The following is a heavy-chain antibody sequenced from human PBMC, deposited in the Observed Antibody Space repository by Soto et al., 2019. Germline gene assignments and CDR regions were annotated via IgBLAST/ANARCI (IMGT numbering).Heavy chain of an antibody. CDR3: ARGRSNHYGSSPPPRFDP. CDR2: IGTLRDT. J-gene: IGHJ5*02. Sequence: EVQLVESGGGLVQPGGSLRLSCAASGFIFSTYDMHWVRQATGKGLERVSAIGTLRDTYYLDSVKGRFTISRENARNSVYLQMNSLRAGDTAVYYCARGRSNHYGSSPPPRFDPWGRGTLVTVSS. CDR1: GFIFSTYD. V-gene: IGHV3-13*01. D-gene: IGHD3-10*01.